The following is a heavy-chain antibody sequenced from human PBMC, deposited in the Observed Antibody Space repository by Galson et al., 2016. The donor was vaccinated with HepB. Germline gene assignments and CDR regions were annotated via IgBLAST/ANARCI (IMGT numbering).Heavy chain of an antibody. D-gene: IGHD2-15*01. CDR2: ITGNGNI. CDR1: GYTFTSYN. J-gene: IGHJ4*02. V-gene: IGHV1-3*01. CDR3: ARKTAWWEYFDY. Sequence: SVKVSCKASGYTFTSYNIHWVRQAPGQRLEWMGWITGNGNIKYSQKFQGRVTITRDTSASTAYMELSSLRSEDTAVYFCARKTAWWEYFDYWGRGILVTVSS.